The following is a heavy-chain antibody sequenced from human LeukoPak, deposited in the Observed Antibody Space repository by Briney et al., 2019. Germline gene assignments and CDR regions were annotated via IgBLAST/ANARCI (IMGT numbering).Heavy chain of an antibody. Sequence: PGGSLRLSCAASGFTFCSYAMTWVRQAPGEGLEWVSVISSGGNTYYADSVKGRFTTTRDNSKNTQYEQMNSPRAEETAIYYCARGRGYRDYDRPLDYWGQGTLVTVSS. CDR3: ARGRGYRDYDRPLDY. D-gene: IGHD5-12*01. CDR1: GFTFCSYA. J-gene: IGHJ4*02. V-gene: IGHV3-23*01. CDR2: ISSGGNT.